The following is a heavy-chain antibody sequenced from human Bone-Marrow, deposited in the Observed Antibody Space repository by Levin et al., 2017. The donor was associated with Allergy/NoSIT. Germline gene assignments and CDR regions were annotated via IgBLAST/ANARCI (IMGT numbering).Heavy chain of an antibody. CDR1: GFTFSSYA. V-gene: IGHV3-23*01. J-gene: IGHJ3*02. Sequence: RPGGSLRLSCAASGFTFSSYAMSWVRQAPGKGLEWVSAISGSGGSTYYADSVKGRFTISRDNSKNTLYLQMNSLRAEDTAVYYCAKDLSYYDSRWDDAFDIWGQGTMVTVSS. D-gene: IGHD3-22*01. CDR2: ISGSGGST. CDR3: AKDLSYYDSRWDDAFDI.